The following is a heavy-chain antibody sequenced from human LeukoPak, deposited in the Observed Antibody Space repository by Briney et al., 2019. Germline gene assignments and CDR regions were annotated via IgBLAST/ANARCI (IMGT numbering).Heavy chain of an antibody. J-gene: IGHJ4*02. Sequence: ASVKVSCKASGYTFTGYYMHWVRQAPGQGLEWMGWINPNSGGTNYSQKFQGRVTMTRATSISTAYMELSRLRSDDTAVYYCARDAVDTSSGYYYVGYWGQGTLVTVSS. D-gene: IGHD3-22*01. CDR3: ARDAVDTSSGYYYVGY. CDR2: INPNSGGT. V-gene: IGHV1-2*02. CDR1: GYTFTGYY.